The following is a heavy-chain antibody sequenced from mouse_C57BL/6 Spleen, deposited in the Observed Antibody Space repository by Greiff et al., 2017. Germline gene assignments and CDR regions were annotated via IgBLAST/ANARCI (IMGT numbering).Heavy chain of an antibody. V-gene: IGHV2-2*01. CDR1: GFSLTSYG. Sequence: VHLVESGPGLVQPSQSLSITCTVSGFSLTSYGVHWVRQSPGKGLEWLGVIWSGGSTDYNAAFISSLSISKDNSKSQVFFKMNSLQADDTAIYYCARSGNYVGYYAMDYWGQGTSVTVSS. D-gene: IGHD2-1*01. CDR3: ARSGNYVGYYAMDY. J-gene: IGHJ4*01. CDR2: IWSGGST.